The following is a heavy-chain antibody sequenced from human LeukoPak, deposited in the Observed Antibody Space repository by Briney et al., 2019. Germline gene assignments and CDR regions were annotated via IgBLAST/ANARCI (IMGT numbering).Heavy chain of an antibody. V-gene: IGHV3-15*01. D-gene: IGHD6-13*01. Sequence: GGSLRLSCAASGXTFSNAWMSWVRQAPGKGLEWVGRIKSEADGGTTDYAAPVTGRFTISRDDSKTTFYLQMNSLRAEDTAVYYCITTGYRPYWGQGTLVTVSS. CDR3: ITTGYRPY. CDR2: IKSEADGGTT. J-gene: IGHJ4*02. CDR1: GXTFSNAW.